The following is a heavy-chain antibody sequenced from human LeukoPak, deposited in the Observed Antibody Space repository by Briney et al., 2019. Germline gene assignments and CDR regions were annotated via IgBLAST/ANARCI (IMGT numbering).Heavy chain of an antibody. CDR2: IGTAGDT. CDR3: ARVSLVEMALDY. V-gene: IGHV3-13*01. Sequence: PGGSLRLSCAASGFTFSSYDMHWVRQATGKGLEWVSAIGTAGDTYYPGSVKGRFTISRENAKNSLYLQMSSLRAGDTAVYYCARVSLVEMALDYWGQGTLVTVSS. D-gene: IGHD5-24*01. CDR1: GFTFSSYD. J-gene: IGHJ4*02.